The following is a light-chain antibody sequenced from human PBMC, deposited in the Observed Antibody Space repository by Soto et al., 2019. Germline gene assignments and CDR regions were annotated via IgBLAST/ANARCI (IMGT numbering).Light chain of an antibody. V-gene: IGKV3-20*01. CDR1: QSVSSSY. CDR3: QQYASSPRT. J-gene: IGKJ1*01. Sequence: EVVLTQSPGTLSLSPGERATLSCRASQSVSSSYLAWYQHKPGQAPRLLLYGASSRATGIPDRFSGSGSGTVFTLTISRLEPEDFAVYYCQQYASSPRTFGQGTKLEIK. CDR2: GAS.